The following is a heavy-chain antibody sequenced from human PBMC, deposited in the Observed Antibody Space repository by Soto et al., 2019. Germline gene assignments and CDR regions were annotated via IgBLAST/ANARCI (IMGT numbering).Heavy chain of an antibody. V-gene: IGHV3-30-3*01. J-gene: IGHJ4*02. CDR3: ARSPGYGLSYFDY. CDR2: ISYDGSNK. D-gene: IGHD2-8*01. CDR1: GFTFSSYA. Sequence: QVQLVESGGGVVQPGRSLRLSCAASGFTFSSYAMHWVRQAPGKGLEWVAVISYDGSNKYYADSVKGRFTISRDNSKNTLYLQMNSLRAEDTAVYYCARSPGYGLSYFDYWGQGTLVTVSS.